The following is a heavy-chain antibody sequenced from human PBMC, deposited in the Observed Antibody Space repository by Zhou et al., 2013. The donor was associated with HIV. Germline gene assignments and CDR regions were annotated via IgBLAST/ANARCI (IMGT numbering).Heavy chain of an antibody. CDR2: ISWNSGSI. CDR1: GFTFDDYA. D-gene: IGHD6-13*01. J-gene: IGHJ4*02. V-gene: IGHV3-9*01. CDR3: AKDSSRYSSSWYPIDY. Sequence: VQLVESGGGLVQPGRSLRLSCAASGFTFDDYAMHWVRQAPGKGLEWVSGISWNSGSIGYADSVKGRFTISRDNAKNSLYLQMNSLRAEDTALYYCAKDSSRYSSSWYPIDYWGQGTLVTVSS.